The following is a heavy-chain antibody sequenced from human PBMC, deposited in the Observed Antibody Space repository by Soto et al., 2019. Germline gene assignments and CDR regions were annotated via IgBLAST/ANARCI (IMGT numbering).Heavy chain of an antibody. V-gene: IGHV3-30*18. D-gene: IGHD1-26*01. CDR2: ISYDGSNK. CDR1: GFTFSSYG. J-gene: IGHJ6*02. Sequence: QVQLVESGGGVVQPGRSLRLACAASGFTFSSYGMHWVRQAPGKGLEWVAVISYDGSNKYYADSVKGRFTIARDNSKNTLYLQINRLRAEDAAVYYCAKDREWELESGMDVWGQGTTVTVSS. CDR3: AKDREWELESGMDV.